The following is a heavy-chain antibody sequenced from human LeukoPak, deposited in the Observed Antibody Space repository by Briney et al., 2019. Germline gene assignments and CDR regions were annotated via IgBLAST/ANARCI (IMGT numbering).Heavy chain of an antibody. Sequence: GGSLRLSCAASGFTFSSYGMHWVRQAPGKGLEWVAVISYDGSNKYYADSVKGRFTISRDNSKNTLYLQMNSLRAEDTAVYYCAKEEGGYSYGATFDYWGQGTLVTVSS. CDR3: AKEEGGYSYGATFDY. CDR2: ISYDGSNK. V-gene: IGHV3-30*18. CDR1: GFTFSSYG. J-gene: IGHJ4*02. D-gene: IGHD5-18*01.